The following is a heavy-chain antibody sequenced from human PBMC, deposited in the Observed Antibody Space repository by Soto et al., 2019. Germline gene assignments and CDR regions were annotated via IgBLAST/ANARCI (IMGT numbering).Heavy chain of an antibody. CDR3: AHRAATTDSYYFDY. D-gene: IGHD1-1*01. CDR2: IYWDDDK. Sequence: QITLKESGPTLVRPSQTLTLTCTFSGFSLSTSGVGVGWIRQPPGKALEWLALIYWDDDKRYRPSLKSRLTTTMDTSKNQVVLTLPNVDPVDTATYYCAHRAATTDSYYFDYWGQGTLLTVSS. J-gene: IGHJ4*02. V-gene: IGHV2-5*02. CDR1: GFSLSTSGVG.